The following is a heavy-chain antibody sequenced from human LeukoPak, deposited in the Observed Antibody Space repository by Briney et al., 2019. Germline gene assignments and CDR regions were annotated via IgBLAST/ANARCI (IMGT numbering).Heavy chain of an antibody. J-gene: IGHJ6*02. CDR1: GYTFTGYY. Sequence: ASVKVSCKASGYTFTGYYMHWVGQAPGQGLEWMGWINPNSGGTNYAQKFQGRVTMTRDTSISTAYMELSRLRSDDTAVYYCARDDYYDSSGASVFYGMDVWGQGTTVTVSS. D-gene: IGHD3-22*01. CDR2: INPNSGGT. CDR3: ARDDYYDSSGASVFYGMDV. V-gene: IGHV1-2*02.